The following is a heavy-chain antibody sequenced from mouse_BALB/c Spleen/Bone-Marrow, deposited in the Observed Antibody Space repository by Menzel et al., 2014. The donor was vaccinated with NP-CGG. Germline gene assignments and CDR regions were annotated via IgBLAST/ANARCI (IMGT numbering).Heavy chain of an antibody. J-gene: IGHJ4*01. V-gene: IGHV1-4*01. CDR3: ARSMIVYFAMDY. CDR1: GYTFTGYT. CDR2: INPTSGYA. D-gene: IGHD2-3*01. Sequence: QVQLKESGAELARPGASVKMSYKASGYTFTGYTIHWVKQRPGQGLEWIGYINPTSGYANYNQKFKDKATLTADKSSSTAYMQLSSLTSEDSAVFYCARSMIVYFAMDYWGQGTSVTVSS.